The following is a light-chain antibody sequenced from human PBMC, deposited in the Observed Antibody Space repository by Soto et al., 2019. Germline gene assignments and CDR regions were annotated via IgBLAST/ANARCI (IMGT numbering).Light chain of an antibody. CDR1: QAVNTR. J-gene: IGKJ5*01. Sequence: EIVLTQSPATLSSFPGDRVTLSCRASQAVNTRLAWYQHKPGQAPRLLIYAASTLHIGVPSRFRGSGSGTDFTLTISGLQPEDLATYYCQSYNTARPTFGQGTRLEIK. CDR3: QSYNTARPT. V-gene: IGKV3-15*01. CDR2: AAS.